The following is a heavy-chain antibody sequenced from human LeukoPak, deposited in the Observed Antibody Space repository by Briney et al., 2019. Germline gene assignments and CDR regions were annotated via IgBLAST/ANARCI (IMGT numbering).Heavy chain of an antibody. Sequence: GGSLRLSCAASGFTVSSNYMSWVRQAPGKGLEWVSVIYSGGSTYYADSVKGRFTISRDNSRNTLYLQMNSLTAEDTAVYYCAKDTVFVIPLAYGMDVWGLGTTVAVSS. CDR2: IYSGGST. CDR1: GFTVSSNY. D-gene: IGHD3-16*02. V-gene: IGHV3-53*01. J-gene: IGHJ6*02. CDR3: AKDTVFVIPLAYGMDV.